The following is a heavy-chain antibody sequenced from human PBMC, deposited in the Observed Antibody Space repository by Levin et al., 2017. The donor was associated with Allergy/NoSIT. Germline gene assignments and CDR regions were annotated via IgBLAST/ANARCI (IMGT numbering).Heavy chain of an antibody. Sequence: AGGSLRLSCGTSGFIFSSHWMVWVRQAPGKGLEWVANIRPDGSAKNYADSVRGRFTISRDNAKNSLSLEMNSLRVEDTAVYYCARDANWASDIWGQGTMVTVSS. CDR3: ARDANWASDI. CDR2: IRPDGSAK. J-gene: IGHJ3*02. CDR1: GFIFSSHW. V-gene: IGHV3-7*04. D-gene: IGHD5-24*01.